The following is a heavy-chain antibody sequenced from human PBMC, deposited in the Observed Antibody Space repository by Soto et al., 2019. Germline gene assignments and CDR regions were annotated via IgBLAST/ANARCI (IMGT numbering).Heavy chain of an antibody. CDR3: VRGYTFGGVIAYSNPYYYYYMDV. CDR2: ISAYNGNT. V-gene: IGHV1-18*01. J-gene: IGHJ6*03. D-gene: IGHD3-16*02. Sequence: QVQLVQSGAEVKKPGASVKVSCKASGYTFTSYGISWVRQAPGQWLEWMGWISAYNGNTNYAQKLQGRVTMTTDTSTSTAYMELRSLRSDDRAVYYCVRGYTFGGVIAYSNPYYYYYMDVWGKGTTVTVSS. CDR1: GYTFTSYG.